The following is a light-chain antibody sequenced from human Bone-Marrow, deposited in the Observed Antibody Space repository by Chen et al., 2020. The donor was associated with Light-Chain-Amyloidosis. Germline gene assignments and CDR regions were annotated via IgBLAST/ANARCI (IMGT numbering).Light chain of an antibody. CDR3: QVWDRSSDRPV. CDR1: NIGSTR. CDR2: DDS. J-gene: IGLJ3*02. V-gene: IGLV3-21*02. Sequence: SYVLTQPSSVAVAPGQTATIACGGNNIGSTRVHWYQQTPGQAPLLVVYDDSDRPSGIPERVCGSNSGDTATLTISRVEAGDEADYYGQVWDRSSDRPVFGGGTKLPVL.